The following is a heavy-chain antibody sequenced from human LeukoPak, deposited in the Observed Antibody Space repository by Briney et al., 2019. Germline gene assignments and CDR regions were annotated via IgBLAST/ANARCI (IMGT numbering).Heavy chain of an antibody. D-gene: IGHD3-10*02. CDR2: ISYDGSNK. V-gene: IGHV3-30-3*01. CDR1: GFTFSSYA. Sequence: PGGSLRLSCAASGFTFSSYAMHWVRQAPGKGLEWVAVISYDGSNKNYADSVKGRFTISRDNSKNTLYLQMNSLRAEDTAVYYCARNKGTYVFDYWGQGTLVTVSS. J-gene: IGHJ4*02. CDR3: ARNKGTYVFDY.